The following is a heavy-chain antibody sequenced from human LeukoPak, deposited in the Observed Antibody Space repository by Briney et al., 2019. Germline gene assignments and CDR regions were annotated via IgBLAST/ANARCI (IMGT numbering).Heavy chain of an antibody. CDR3: TRDLMDYDVSTGLHHYYMDV. Sequence: GSLRLSCVASGFTFSSYWMHWVRQDPRKGLVWVSRINGDGRNINYADSVRGRFTISRDNAKNTLYLQVNTLRVEDTAVYYCTRDLMDYDVSTGLHHYYMDVWGQGTTVTVSS. CDR1: GFTFSSYW. CDR2: INGDGRNI. D-gene: IGHD3-9*01. V-gene: IGHV3-74*01. J-gene: IGHJ6*02.